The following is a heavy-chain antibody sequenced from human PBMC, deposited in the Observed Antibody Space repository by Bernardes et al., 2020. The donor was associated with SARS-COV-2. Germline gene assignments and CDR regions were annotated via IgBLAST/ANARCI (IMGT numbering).Heavy chain of an antibody. CDR1: GGSITPYY. D-gene: IGHD3-10*01. J-gene: IGHJ5*02. CDR3: ARDSTMVRGDPKGAWFDP. Sequence: SETLSLTCSVSGGSITPYYWSWIRQPPGKGLEWIGAISYSGSANYNPSLTSRVTISVDTPKNQSSLKITSVTAADTAVYFCARDSTMVRGDPKGAWFDPWGQGSLLTVYS. CDR2: ISYSGSA. V-gene: IGHV4-59*01.